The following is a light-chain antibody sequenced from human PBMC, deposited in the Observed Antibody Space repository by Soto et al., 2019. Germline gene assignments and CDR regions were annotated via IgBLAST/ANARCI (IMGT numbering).Light chain of an antibody. V-gene: IGLV2-23*01. CDR3: CSYVGGSPYYV. CDR1: SSDVGSSYF. J-gene: IGLJ1*01. CDR2: ERN. Sequence: QSVLTQPASVSGSPGQSITISCTGTSSDVGSSYFVSWYQQYPGRVPKLMIYERNKRPSGVSDRFSGSKSGNTASLTISGLQAEDEADYYCCSYVGGSPYYVFGTGTKLTVL.